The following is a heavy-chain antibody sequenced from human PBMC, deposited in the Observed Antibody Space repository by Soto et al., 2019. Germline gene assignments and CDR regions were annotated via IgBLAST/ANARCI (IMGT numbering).Heavy chain of an antibody. D-gene: IGHD2-21*01. CDR1: GYPFTGYY. CDR3: ARGEGGPRWGSIDY. CDR2: INPNSGGT. V-gene: IGHV1-2*04. Sequence: ASVKVFCKASGYPFTGYYMHSVRHAPGQGLEWMGWINPNSGGTNYAQKFQGWVTMTRDTSISTAYMELSRLRSDDTAVYYCARGEGGPRWGSIDYWGQGTLVTVSS. J-gene: IGHJ4*02.